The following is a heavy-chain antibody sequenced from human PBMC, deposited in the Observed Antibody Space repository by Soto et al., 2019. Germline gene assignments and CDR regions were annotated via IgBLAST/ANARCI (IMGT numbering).Heavy chain of an antibody. Sequence: SETLSLTCSVSGDSISTVDYFWAWIRQPPGQALEYIGYIYRSTTTYYNPSFEGRVAISLDTSKSQFSLTVTSVTAADTAVYFCARGRYCLTGRCFPNWFDSWGQGTLVTVSS. D-gene: IGHD2-15*01. J-gene: IGHJ5*01. CDR3: ARGRYCLTGRCFPNWFDS. CDR1: GDSISTVDYF. V-gene: IGHV4-30-4*01. CDR2: IYRSTTT.